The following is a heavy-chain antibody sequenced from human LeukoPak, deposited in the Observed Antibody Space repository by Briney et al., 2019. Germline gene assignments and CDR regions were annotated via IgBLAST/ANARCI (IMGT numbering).Heavy chain of an antibody. CDR3: AKDQVKQQLVKTRFDY. D-gene: IGHD6-13*01. V-gene: IGHV3-23*01. CDR2: ISSSGGST. CDR1: GFTFSSYA. J-gene: IGHJ4*02. Sequence: GGSLRLSCAASGFTFSSYAMSWVRQAPGKGLEWVSAISSSGGSTYYADSVKGRFTISRDNSKNTLYLQMSSLRAEDTAVYYCAKDQVKQQLVKTRFDYWGQGTLVTVSS.